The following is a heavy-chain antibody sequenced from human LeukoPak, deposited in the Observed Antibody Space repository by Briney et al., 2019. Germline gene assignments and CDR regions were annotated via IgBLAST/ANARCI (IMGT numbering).Heavy chain of an antibody. CDR3: ARDYTVVTPSGAFDI. CDR1: GFTVSSNY. Sequence: AGGSLRLSCAASGFTVSSNYMSWVRQAPGKGLEGVSVIYSGGSTYYADSVKGRFTISRDNSKNTLYLQMNSLRAEDTAVYYCARDYTVVTPSGAFDIWGQGTMVTVSS. J-gene: IGHJ3*02. D-gene: IGHD4-23*01. CDR2: IYSGGST. V-gene: IGHV3-53*01.